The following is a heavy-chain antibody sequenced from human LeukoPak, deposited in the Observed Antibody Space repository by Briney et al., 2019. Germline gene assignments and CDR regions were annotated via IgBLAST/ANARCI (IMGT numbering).Heavy chain of an antibody. J-gene: IGHJ4*02. Sequence: GGSLRLSCTASGFSLSSYNMNWVRQAPGKGLEWLSYITSDSTTKKYADSVKGRFTISRDNDKNSLYLQMNSLRDEDTAWYYCARDRGSSGWFLYFGQWGQGTQVTVSS. V-gene: IGHV3-48*02. CDR1: GFSLSSYN. CDR2: ITSDSTTK. D-gene: IGHD6-19*01. CDR3: ARDRGSSGWFLYFGQ.